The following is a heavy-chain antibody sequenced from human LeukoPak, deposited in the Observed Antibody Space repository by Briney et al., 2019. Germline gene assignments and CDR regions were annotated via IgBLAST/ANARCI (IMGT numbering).Heavy chain of an antibody. V-gene: IGHV3-21*01. CDR2: ISSSSSYI. J-gene: IGHJ4*02. CDR1: GFTFSSYS. D-gene: IGHD5-24*01. Sequence: PGGSLRLSCAASGFTFSSYSMNWVRQAPGNGLEWVSSISSSSSYIYYADSVKGRFTISRDNAKNSLYLQMNSLRAEDTAVYYCASGVVDFGGKRRDGYNEFDYWGQGTLVTVSS. CDR3: ASGVVDFGGKRRDGYNEFDY.